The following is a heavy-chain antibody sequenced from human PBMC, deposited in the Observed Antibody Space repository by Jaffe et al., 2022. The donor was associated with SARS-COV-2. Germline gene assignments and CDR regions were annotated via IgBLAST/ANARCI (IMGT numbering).Heavy chain of an antibody. CDR1: GGSISSGDYY. J-gene: IGHJ4*02. CDR2: IYYSGST. V-gene: IGHV4-30-4*01. CDR3: ARGVYYDFWSGYYDTSPLFDY. Sequence: QVQLQESGPGLVKPSQTLSLTCTVSGGSISSGDYYWSWIRQPPGKGLEWIGYIYYSGSTYYNPSLKSRVTISVDTSKNQFSLKLSSVTAADTAVYYCARGVYYDFWSGYYDTSPLFDYWGQGTLVTVSS. D-gene: IGHD3-3*01.